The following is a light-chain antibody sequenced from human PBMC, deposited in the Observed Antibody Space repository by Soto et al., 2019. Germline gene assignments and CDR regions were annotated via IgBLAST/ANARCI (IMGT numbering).Light chain of an antibody. Sequence: QSVLTQPPSASGTPGQRVTISCSGSSSNIGSNYVYWYQQLPRTAPKLLIYRNNQRPSGVPDRFSGSKSGTSASQAISELLSEDEADYYCAAWDDSLSGVVFGGGTQLTVL. V-gene: IGLV1-47*01. CDR1: SSNIGSNY. CDR3: AAWDDSLSGVV. CDR2: RNN. J-gene: IGLJ2*01.